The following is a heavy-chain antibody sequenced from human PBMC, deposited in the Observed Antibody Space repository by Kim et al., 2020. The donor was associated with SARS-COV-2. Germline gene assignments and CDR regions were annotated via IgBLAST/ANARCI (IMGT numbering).Heavy chain of an antibody. D-gene: IGHD2-8*02. CDR2: IWYDGSNK. V-gene: IGHV3-33*01. Sequence: GGSLRLSCAASGFTFSSYGMHWVRQAPGKGLEWVAVIWYDGSNKYYADSVKGRFTISRDNSKNTLYLQMNSLRAEDTAVYYCARVAAGGTGTGTYWNYYGMDVWGQGTTVTVSS. CDR3: ARVAAGGTGTGTYWNYYGMDV. J-gene: IGHJ6*02. CDR1: GFTFSSYG.